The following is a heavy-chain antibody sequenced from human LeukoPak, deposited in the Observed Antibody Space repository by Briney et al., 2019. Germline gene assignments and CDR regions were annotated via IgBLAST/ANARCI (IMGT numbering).Heavy chain of an antibody. Sequence: ASVKVSCKASGYTFTSYDINWVRQATGQGLEWMGWMNPNSGNTGYAQKFQGRVTMTRNTSISTAYMELSSLRSEDTAVYYCARGSGYFDWSDNAFDIWGQGTMVTVSS. CDR2: MNPNSGNT. CDR1: GYTFTSYD. CDR3: ARGSGYFDWSDNAFDI. V-gene: IGHV1-8*01. J-gene: IGHJ3*02. D-gene: IGHD3-9*01.